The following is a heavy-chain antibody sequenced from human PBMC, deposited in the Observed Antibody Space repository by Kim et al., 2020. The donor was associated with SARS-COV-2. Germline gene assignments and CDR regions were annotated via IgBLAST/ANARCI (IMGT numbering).Heavy chain of an antibody. CDR2: ISYDGKNK. J-gene: IGHJ4*02. CDR3: ATEGNPYSGSTTGMDY. CDR1: GITFVHYG. D-gene: IGHD5-12*01. V-gene: IGHV3-30*03. Sequence: GGSLRLSCEASGITFVHYGMHWVRQAPGKGLEWVAVISYDGKNKYYADSVQGRFTISRDNSKNTVDLLLNGLRADDTAVYYCATEGNPYSGSTTGMDYWGQGTLVIVSS.